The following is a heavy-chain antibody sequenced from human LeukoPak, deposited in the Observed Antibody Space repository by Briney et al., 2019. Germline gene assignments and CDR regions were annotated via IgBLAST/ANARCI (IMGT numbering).Heavy chain of an antibody. Sequence: PSETLSLTCAVYGGSFSGYYWSWIRQHPGKGLEWIGYIYYSGSTYYNPSLKSRVTISVDTSKNQFSLKLSSVTAADTAVYYCARGAWFGEFDYWGQGTLVTVSS. V-gene: IGHV4-31*11. CDR2: IYYSGST. J-gene: IGHJ4*02. CDR1: GGSFSGYY. CDR3: ARGAWFGEFDY. D-gene: IGHD3-10*01.